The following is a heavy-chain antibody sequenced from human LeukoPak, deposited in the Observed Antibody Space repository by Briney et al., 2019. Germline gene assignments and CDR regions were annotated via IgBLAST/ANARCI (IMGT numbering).Heavy chain of an antibody. V-gene: IGHV3-30*04. Sequence: TGGSLRLSCAASGFTFSSYAMHWVRQAPGKGLEWVAVISYDGSNKYYADSVKGRFTISRDNSKNTLYLQMNSLRAEDTAVYYCARDRMEGAFDIWGQGTMVTVSS. CDR1: GFTFSSYA. D-gene: IGHD3-3*01. CDR2: ISYDGSNK. J-gene: IGHJ3*02. CDR3: ARDRMEGAFDI.